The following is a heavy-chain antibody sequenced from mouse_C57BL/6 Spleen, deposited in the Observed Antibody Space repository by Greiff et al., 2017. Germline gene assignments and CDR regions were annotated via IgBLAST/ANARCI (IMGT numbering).Heavy chain of an antibody. CDR1: GYTFTDYY. D-gene: IGHD1-1*01. J-gene: IGHJ2*01. Sequence: VQLKESGPVLVKPGASVKMSCKASGYTFTDYYMNWVKQSHGKSLEWIGVINPYNGGTSYNQKFKGKATLTVDKSSSTAYMELNSLTSEDSAVYYCARQEITTVVDYFDYWGQGTTLTVSS. CDR2: INPYNGGT. V-gene: IGHV1-19*01. CDR3: ARQEITTVVDYFDY.